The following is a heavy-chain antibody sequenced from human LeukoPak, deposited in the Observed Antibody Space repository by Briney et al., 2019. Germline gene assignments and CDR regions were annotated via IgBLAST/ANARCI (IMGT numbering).Heavy chain of an antibody. Sequence: PSEALSLTCTVSGGSITSKTYYWGWIRQSPGKGLEWLGSIHYSGSSYYNPSLKSRVFISVDTSKSQFFLRVSSVTVADTAIYYCARQQGYYDFETATAFPPYYFDSWGQGTLVTSSS. J-gene: IGHJ4*02. D-gene: IGHD3-3*01. V-gene: IGHV4-39*01. CDR1: GGSITSKTYY. CDR3: ARQQGYYDFETATAFPPYYFDS. CDR2: IHYSGSS.